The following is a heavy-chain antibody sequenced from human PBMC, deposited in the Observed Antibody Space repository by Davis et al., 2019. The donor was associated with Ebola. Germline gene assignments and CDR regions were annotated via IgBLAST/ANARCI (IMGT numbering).Heavy chain of an antibody. J-gene: IGHJ3*02. CDR1: GGTFSSYA. CDR2: IIPIFGTA. V-gene: IGHV1-69*13. CDR3: AAGGVGGGFDI. D-gene: IGHD2-15*01. Sequence: AASVKVSCKASGGTFSSYAISWVRQAPGQGLEWMGGIIPIFGTANYAQKFQGRVTITADESTSTAYMELSSLRSEDTAVYYCAAGGVGGGFDIWGHGTMVTVSS.